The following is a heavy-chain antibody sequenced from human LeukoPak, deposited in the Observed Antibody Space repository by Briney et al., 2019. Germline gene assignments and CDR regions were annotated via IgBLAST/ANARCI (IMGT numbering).Heavy chain of an antibody. CDR3: ARDGGYGSGSAL. J-gene: IGHJ4*02. V-gene: IGHV4-59*01. CDR2: IYYDEGP. D-gene: IGHD3-10*01. Sequence: PSETLSLTCTVSAGSISNYYWTWIRQPPGKGLEWIGSIYYDEGPNYNPSLKSRVTISLDTPKNQFSLKLSSVTAADTAVYYCARDGGYGSGSALWGQGTLITVSS. CDR1: AGSISNYY.